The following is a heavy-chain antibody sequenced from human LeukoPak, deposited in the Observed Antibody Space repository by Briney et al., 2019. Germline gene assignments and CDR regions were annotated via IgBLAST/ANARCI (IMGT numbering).Heavy chain of an antibody. D-gene: IGHD3-22*01. Sequence: GGSLRLSCAASGFIFSSKWMHWVRQAPGKGLVCVSRINPEGSDIIYADSVKGRFTISRDNAKNTLYLQMNSLTVEDTVVYYCARANLIEGGQGTLVTVSS. V-gene: IGHV3-74*01. CDR2: INPEGSDI. CDR3: ARANLIE. CDR1: GFIFSSKW. J-gene: IGHJ4*02.